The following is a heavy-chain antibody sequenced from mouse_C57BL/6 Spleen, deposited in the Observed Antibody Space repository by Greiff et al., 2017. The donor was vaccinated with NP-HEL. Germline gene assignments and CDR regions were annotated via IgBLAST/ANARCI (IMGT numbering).Heavy chain of an antibody. CDR2: IDTNSGGT. J-gene: IGHJ2*01. V-gene: IGHV1-72*01. CDR3: ARSPYWDWDY. D-gene: IGHD4-1*01. CDR1: GYTFTSYW. Sequence: VQLQQPGAELVKPGASVKLSCKASGYTFTSYWMHWVKQRPGRGLEWIGRIDTNSGGTKYNEKFKSKATLTVDKPSSTAYMQLSSLTSEDAAVYYCARSPYWDWDYWGQGTTLTVSS.